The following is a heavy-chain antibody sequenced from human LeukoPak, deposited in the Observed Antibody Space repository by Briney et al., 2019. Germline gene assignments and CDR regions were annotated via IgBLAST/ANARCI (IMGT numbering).Heavy chain of an antibody. J-gene: IGHJ4*02. CDR2: ISSSSSYI. CDR1: GFTFSSYS. D-gene: IGHD1-20*01. Sequence: GGSLRLSCAASGFTFSSYSMNWVRQAPGKGLEWVSSISSSSSYIYYADSVKGRFTISRDNAKNSLYLQMSSLRAEDTAVYYCARSYNWNDGFDYWAREPWSPSPQ. V-gene: IGHV3-21*01. CDR3: ARSYNWNDGFDY.